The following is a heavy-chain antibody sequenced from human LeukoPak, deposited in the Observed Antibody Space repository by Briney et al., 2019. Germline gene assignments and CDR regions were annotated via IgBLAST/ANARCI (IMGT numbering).Heavy chain of an antibody. CDR2: IYPGDSDT. CDR1: GYSFTSYW. D-gene: IGHD3-10*01. J-gene: IGHJ6*04. Sequence: GESLKISCKGSGYSFTSYWIGWVRQMPGKGLEWMGIIYPGDSDTRYSPSFQGQVTISADKSISTAYLQWSSLKASDTAMYYCARDAHGSGSYYTYGMDVWGKGTTVTVSS. CDR3: ARDAHGSGSYYTYGMDV. V-gene: IGHV5-51*01.